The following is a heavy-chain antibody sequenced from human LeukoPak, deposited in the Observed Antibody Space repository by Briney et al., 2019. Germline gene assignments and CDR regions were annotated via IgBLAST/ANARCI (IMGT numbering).Heavy chain of an antibody. CDR1: GYTSTSYY. D-gene: IGHD2-21*02. CDR2: IDPSDAST. Sequence: ASVKVSCKASGYTSTSYYMHWVRQAPGQGLEWMGLIDPSDASTTFAQKFQGRVTMTRDTSTSTVYMDLSSLRSEDTAVYYCARETAVRLKHYDSWGQGTLVAVSS. J-gene: IGHJ4*02. CDR3: ARETAVRLKHYDS. V-gene: IGHV1-46*01.